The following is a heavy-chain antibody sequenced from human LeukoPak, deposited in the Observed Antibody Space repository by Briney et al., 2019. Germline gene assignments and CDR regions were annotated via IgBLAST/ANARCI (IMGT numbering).Heavy chain of an antibody. CDR3: ARGRSFSWYLGY. D-gene: IGHD6-13*01. CDR2: INHSGST. V-gene: IGHV4-34*01. J-gene: IGHJ4*02. CDR1: GGSFSGYY. Sequence: SSETLSLTCAVYGGSFSGYYWSWIRQPPGKGLEWIGEINHSGSTNYNPSLKSRVTISVDTSKNQFSLKLSSVTAADTAVYYCARGRSFSWYLGYWGQGTLVTVSS.